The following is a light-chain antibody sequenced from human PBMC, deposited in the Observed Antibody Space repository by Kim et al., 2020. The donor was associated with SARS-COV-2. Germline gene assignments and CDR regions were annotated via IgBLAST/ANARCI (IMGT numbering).Light chain of an antibody. V-gene: IGKV3-15*01. CDR1: QSVNSN. Sequence: VSPGERATLSCRARQSVNSNLAWYQQKPGQAPRLLIYGASTRATGIPARFSGSGSGTEFTLTISSLQSEDFAIFHCQQYDKWPLTFGGGTKVDIK. J-gene: IGKJ4*01. CDR2: GAS. CDR3: QQYDKWPLT.